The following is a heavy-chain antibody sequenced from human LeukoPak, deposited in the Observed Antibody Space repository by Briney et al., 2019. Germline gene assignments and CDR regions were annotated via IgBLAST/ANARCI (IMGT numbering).Heavy chain of an antibody. CDR2: IWYDGSNK. D-gene: IGHD3/OR15-3a*01. J-gene: IGHJ4*02. CDR3: ARDSQLGIFGLEYYFDY. Sequence: GRSLRLSCAASGFTFSIYGMHWVRQAPGKGLEWVAVIWYDGSNKYYADSVKGRFTISRDNSKNTLYLQMNSLRAEDTAVYYCARDSQLGIFGLEYYFDYWGQGTLVTVSS. CDR1: GFTFSIYG. V-gene: IGHV3-33*01.